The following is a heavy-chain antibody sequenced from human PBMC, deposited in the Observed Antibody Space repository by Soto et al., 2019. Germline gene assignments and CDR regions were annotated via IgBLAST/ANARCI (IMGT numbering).Heavy chain of an antibody. D-gene: IGHD3-10*01. CDR1: GFTFGSYN. Sequence: PGGSLRLSCAASGFTFGSYNMNWVRQAPGKGLEWVSAIGVSHSHIYYADSVKGRFTISRDNSKNTLNLQMNSLRAEDTAVYYWGGGSAACYLAYGGRGPLVPVSS. CDR3: GGGSAACYLAY. J-gene: IGHJ4*02. CDR2: IGVSHSHI. V-gene: IGHV3-23*01.